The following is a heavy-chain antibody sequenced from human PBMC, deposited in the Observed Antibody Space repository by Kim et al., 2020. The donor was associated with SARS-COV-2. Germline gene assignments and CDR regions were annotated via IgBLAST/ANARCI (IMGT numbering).Heavy chain of an antibody. CDR2: ISYDGSNK. J-gene: IGHJ4*02. CDR1: GFTFSSYA. D-gene: IGHD3-22*01. Sequence: GGSLRLSCAASGFTFSSYAMHWVRQAPGKGLEWVAVISYDGSNKYYADSVKGRFTISRDNSKNTLYLQMNSLRAEDTAVYYCARGPADYYDSSGYPLDYWRQGTLVTVS. V-gene: IGHV3-30*04. CDR3: ARGPADYYDSSGYPLDY.